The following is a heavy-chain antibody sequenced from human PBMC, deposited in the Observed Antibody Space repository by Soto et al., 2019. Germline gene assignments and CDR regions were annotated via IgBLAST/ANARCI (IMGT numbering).Heavy chain of an antibody. CDR3: ADIAVSHTGDY. V-gene: IGHV3-15*01. CDR1: GFTFSNAW. J-gene: IGHJ4*02. D-gene: IGHD6-19*01. CDR2: IKTKAYGGTT. Sequence: EVQLVESGGGLVKPGESLRLSCAASGFTFSNAWMNWVRQVPGKGLEWVARIKTKAYGGTTDYAAPVKGRFTISRDDSKNTLYLQMNSLKTEDAGVYYCADIAVSHTGDYWGQGTLVTVSS.